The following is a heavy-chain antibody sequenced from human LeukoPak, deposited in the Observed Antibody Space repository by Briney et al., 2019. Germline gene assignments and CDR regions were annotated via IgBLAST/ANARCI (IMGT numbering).Heavy chain of an antibody. V-gene: IGHV4-39*01. CDR3: ARIQGGYNVFDY. CDR1: GGSISSSSYY. Sequence: SETLSLTCTVSGGSISSSSYYWGWIRQPPGKGLEWIGSIYYSGSTYYNPSLKSRVTISVDTSKNQFSLKLSSVTAADTAVYYCARIQGGYNVFDYWGQGTLVTVSS. CDR2: IYYSGST. J-gene: IGHJ4*02. D-gene: IGHD5-24*01.